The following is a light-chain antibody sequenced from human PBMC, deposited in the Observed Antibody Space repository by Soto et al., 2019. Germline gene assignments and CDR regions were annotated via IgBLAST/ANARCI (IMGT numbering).Light chain of an antibody. CDR2: DAS. Sequence: EIFLTQSPDTLSLSPGERAILTCRASQSVTNYIAWYHQRPGQAPRLLIYDASNRATGVPARFSGSRSGTDFTLTISRLEPEDFAVYYCQQYGSSGTFGQGTKVDIK. CDR3: QQYGSSGT. CDR1: QSVTNY. J-gene: IGKJ1*01. V-gene: IGKV3-20*01.